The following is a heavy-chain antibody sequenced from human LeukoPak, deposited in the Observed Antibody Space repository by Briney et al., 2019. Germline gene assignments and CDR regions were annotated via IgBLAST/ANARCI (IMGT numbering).Heavy chain of an antibody. Sequence: GESLKISCKGSGYSFTSYWIGWVRQMPGKGLEWMGIIYPGDSDTRYSPSFQGQVTISGDQSNSTPSLRWSTLNASATASYSCASQGGGLPEYYYYYMDAWGKGTTVTVSS. CDR2: IYPGDSDT. V-gene: IGHV5-51*01. CDR1: GYSFTSYW. D-gene: IGHD2-15*01. CDR3: ASQGGGLPEYYYYYMDA. J-gene: IGHJ6*03.